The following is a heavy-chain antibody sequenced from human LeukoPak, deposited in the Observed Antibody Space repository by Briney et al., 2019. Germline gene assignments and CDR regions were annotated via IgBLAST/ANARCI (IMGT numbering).Heavy chain of an antibody. V-gene: IGHV4-59*01. Sequence: PSETLSLTCTVSGGSISSYYWSWIRQPPGKGLEWIGYIYYSGTTNYNPSLKSRVTISVDTSKNQFSLKLSSVTAADTAVYYCARDLVGIAAAGPQINYYYYGMDVWGQGTTVTVSS. D-gene: IGHD6-13*01. CDR2: IYYSGTT. CDR3: ARDLVGIAAAGPQINYYYYGMDV. CDR1: GGSISSYY. J-gene: IGHJ6*02.